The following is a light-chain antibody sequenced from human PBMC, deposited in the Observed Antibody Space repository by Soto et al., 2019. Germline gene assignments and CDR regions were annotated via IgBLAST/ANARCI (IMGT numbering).Light chain of an antibody. CDR3: QESFSTLWGT. CDR2: GAS. CDR1: QNINNC. J-gene: IGKJ1*01. V-gene: IGKV1-39*01. Sequence: DIQLTQSPSLLSASVGDRVTITCRTSQNINNCLNWYQQKPGKAPTVLIYGASSLQSGVPLRFSGSGSGTDFTLTISSLHPEDFATYYCQESFSTLWGTCGQGTKVDI.